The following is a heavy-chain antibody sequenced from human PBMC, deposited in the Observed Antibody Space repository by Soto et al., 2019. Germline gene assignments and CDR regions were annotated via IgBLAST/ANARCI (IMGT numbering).Heavy chain of an antibody. V-gene: IGHV1-69*01. Sequence: QVQLVQSGAEVMRPGSSVKVSCKASGGTFSTYAISWVRQAPGQGLEWIGGIVPSFATPNYAQKFQGRVTITADESTSSAYMELRSLRSEDTAVYYCAXXSSILGVGVAAKNYYYYGMDVWGQGTTVTVS. CDR2: IVPSFATP. J-gene: IGHJ6*02. CDR1: GGTFSTYA. CDR3: AXXSSILGVGVAAKNYYYYGMDV. D-gene: IGHD3-3*01.